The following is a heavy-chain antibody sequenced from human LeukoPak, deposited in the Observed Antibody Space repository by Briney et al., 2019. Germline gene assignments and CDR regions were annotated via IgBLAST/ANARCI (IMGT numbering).Heavy chain of an antibody. Sequence: GGSLRLSCAASGFSFSTYSMNWVRQAPGKGLEWVSYISRSSATIYYADSVKGRFTVSRDNSKNTLYVQMKSLRAEDTAVYYCAKDFVVVPGNVNYFDYWGQGTLVTVSS. CDR3: AKDFVVVPGNVNYFDY. CDR2: ISRSSATI. CDR1: GFSFSTYS. V-gene: IGHV3-48*01. D-gene: IGHD2-21*02. J-gene: IGHJ4*02.